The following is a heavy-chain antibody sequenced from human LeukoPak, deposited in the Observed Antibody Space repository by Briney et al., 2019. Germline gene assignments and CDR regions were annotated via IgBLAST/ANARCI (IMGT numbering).Heavy chain of an antibody. Sequence: ASVKVSCKASGYTFTGYYMHWVRQAPGQGLEWMGWINPNSGGTNYAQKFQGRVTMTRDTSVSTAYMELSRLRSDDTAVYYCARDAVGTEDMDYWGQGTLVTVSS. J-gene: IGHJ4*02. CDR3: ARDAVGTEDMDY. CDR1: GYTFTGYY. D-gene: IGHD2-15*01. V-gene: IGHV1-2*02. CDR2: INPNSGGT.